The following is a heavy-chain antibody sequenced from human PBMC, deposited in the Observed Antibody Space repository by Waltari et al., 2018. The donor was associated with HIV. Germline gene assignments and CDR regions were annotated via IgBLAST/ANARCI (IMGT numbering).Heavy chain of an antibody. CDR1: GGTFSSYA. V-gene: IGHV1-69*01. J-gene: IGHJ6*02. Sequence: QVQLVQSGAEVKKPGSSVKVSCKASGGTFSSYAISWVRQAPGQGLEWMGGIIPIFGTANYAQKFQGRVTITADESTSTAYMELSSLRSEDTAVYYCARDHRRYSSSWDRPLGFGMDVWGQGTTVTVSS. CDR2: IIPIFGTA. D-gene: IGHD6-13*01. CDR3: ARDHRRYSSSWDRPLGFGMDV.